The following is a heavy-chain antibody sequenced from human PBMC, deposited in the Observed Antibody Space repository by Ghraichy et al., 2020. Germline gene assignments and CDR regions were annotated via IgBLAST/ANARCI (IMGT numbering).Heavy chain of an antibody. Sequence: SETLSLTCAVSGESITSGFYWGWIRQSPGKGLEFIGSMYHSGNTYYNPSLKSRVTLSVDTSKNRFSLNLNSVTAADTAVYYCVRHPLRVTTVLVDHYFDYWGQGTLVTVSS. V-gene: IGHV4-38-2*01. J-gene: IGHJ4*02. D-gene: IGHD4-17*01. CDR2: MYHSGNT. CDR3: VRHPLRVTTVLVDHYFDY. CDR1: GESITSGFY.